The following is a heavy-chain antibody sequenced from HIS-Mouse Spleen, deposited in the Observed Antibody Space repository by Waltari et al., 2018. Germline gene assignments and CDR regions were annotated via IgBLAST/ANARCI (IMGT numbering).Heavy chain of an antibody. CDR3: ARSRGWFDY. CDR1: GGSISSSSYS. CDR2: IYYSGST. V-gene: IGHV4-39*01. D-gene: IGHD6-19*01. Sequence: QLQLQESGPGLVKPSETLSLTCTVSGGSISSSSYSWGWIRQHPGKGLEWIGSIYYSGSTYYNPSLKSRVTISVDTSKNQFSLKLSSVTAADTAVYYCARSRGWFDYWGQGTLVTVSS. J-gene: IGHJ4*02.